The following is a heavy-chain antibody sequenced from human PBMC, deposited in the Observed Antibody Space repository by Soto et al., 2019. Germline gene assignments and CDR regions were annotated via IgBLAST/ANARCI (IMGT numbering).Heavy chain of an antibody. CDR1: GFSLTSPGQA. CDR2: LYWDDDK. J-gene: IGHJ3*01. CDR3: AHSGDKVIQNAFDF. V-gene: IGHV2-5*02. Sequence: QITLTESGPALVKPAQTLTLTCTFSGFSLTSPGQAVARIRQSPGKALEGLALLYWDDDKRYSPSLRNRLSIAMDTSKNQVFLTLTNVTPVDTGTYFCAHSGDKVIQNAFDFWGQGTKVNVSS.